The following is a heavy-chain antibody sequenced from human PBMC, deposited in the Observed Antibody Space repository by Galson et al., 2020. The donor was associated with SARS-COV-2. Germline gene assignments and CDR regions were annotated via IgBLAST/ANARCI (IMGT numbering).Heavy chain of an antibody. V-gene: IGHV3-23*01. CDR1: GFTFSSYA. D-gene: IGHD3-22*01. Sequence: GGSLRLSCAASGFTFSSYAMSWVRQAPGKGLEWVSAISGSGGGTYYVDSVKGRFTISRDNSKNTLFLQMNSLRAEDTAVYYCAKDRYYYDSSGPFDIWGQGTMVTVSS. CDR2: ISGSGGGT. J-gene: IGHJ3*02. CDR3: AKDRYYYDSSGPFDI.